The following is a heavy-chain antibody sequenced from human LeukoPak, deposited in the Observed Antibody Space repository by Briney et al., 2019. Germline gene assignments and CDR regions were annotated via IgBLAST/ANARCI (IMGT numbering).Heavy chain of an antibody. V-gene: IGHV7-4-1*02. J-gene: IGHJ3*02. D-gene: IGHD6-13*01. Sequence: VASVKVSCKASGYTFTSYAMNWVRQAPGQGLEWMGWINTNTGNPTYAQGFTGRFVFSLDTSVSTAYLQISSLKAEDTAVYYCAREGIAAAGSIDAFDIWGQGTMVTVSS. CDR2: INTNTGNP. CDR3: AREGIAAAGSIDAFDI. CDR1: GYTFTSYA.